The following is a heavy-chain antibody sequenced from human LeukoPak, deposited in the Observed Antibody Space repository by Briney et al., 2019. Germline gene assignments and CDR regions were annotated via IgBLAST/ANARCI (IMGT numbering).Heavy chain of an antibody. CDR1: GFTFSSYA. J-gene: IGHJ4*02. Sequence: GGSLRLSCAASGFTFSSYAMSWVRRAPGKGLEWVSAISGSGGSTYYADSVKGRFTISRDNSKNTLYLQMNSLRAEDTAVYYCAKVDYDILTGYPYYFDYWGQGTLVTVSS. D-gene: IGHD3-9*01. V-gene: IGHV3-23*01. CDR2: ISGSGGST. CDR3: AKVDYDILTGYPYYFDY.